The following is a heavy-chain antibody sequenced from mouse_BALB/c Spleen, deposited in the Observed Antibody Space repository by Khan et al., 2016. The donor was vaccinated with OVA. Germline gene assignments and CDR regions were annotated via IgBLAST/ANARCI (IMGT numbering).Heavy chain of an antibody. Sequence: EVELVESGGDLVKPGGSLKLSCAASGFTFSTYGMSWVRQTPDKRLEWVATISSGGHYNYYPDSVKGRFTISRDNAKNSLYLQMNSLKSEDTAIYYCARLAYYYNSEGFAYWGQGTLVTVSA. CDR3: ARLAYYYNSEGFAY. CDR1: GFTFSTYG. J-gene: IGHJ3*01. CDR2: ISSGGHYN. V-gene: IGHV5-6*01. D-gene: IGHD1-1*01.